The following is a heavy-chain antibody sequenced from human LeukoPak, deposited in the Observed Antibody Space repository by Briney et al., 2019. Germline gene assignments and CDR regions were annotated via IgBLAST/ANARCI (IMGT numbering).Heavy chain of an antibody. J-gene: IGHJ6*04. CDR3: ASATLRCSGGSCYEMDV. CDR1: GGTFSSYT. D-gene: IGHD2-15*01. V-gene: IGHV1-69*06. Sequence: ASVTVSCKASGGTFSSYTISWVRQAPGQGLEWMGGIIPLFGTPDYAQKFQDRLTITADKSTSTAYMELSSLRSEDTAVYYCASATLRCSGGSCYEMDVWGKGTTVTVSS. CDR2: IIPLFGTP.